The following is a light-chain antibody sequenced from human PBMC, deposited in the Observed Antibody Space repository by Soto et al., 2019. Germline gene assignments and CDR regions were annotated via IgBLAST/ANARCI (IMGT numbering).Light chain of an antibody. CDR2: GNT. CDR1: SSNIGADHD. V-gene: IGLV1-40*01. J-gene: IGLJ1*01. CDR3: QSYDTSPSAYV. Sequence: QSVLTQPPSVSGAPGQRVTISCTGSSSNIGADHDVHWYQQFPGMAPKLLIYGNTNRPSGVPDRFSGSRSATSASLAITGLQPEDEADYYCQSYDTSPSAYVFGTGTKVTVL.